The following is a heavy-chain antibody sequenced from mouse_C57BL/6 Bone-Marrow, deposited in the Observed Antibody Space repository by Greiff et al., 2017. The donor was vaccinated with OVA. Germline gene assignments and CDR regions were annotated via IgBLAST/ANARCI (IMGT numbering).Heavy chain of an antibody. J-gene: IGHJ4*01. CDR3: TREGGYDYDGKNYAMDY. D-gene: IGHD2-4*01. CDR2: ISSGGDYI. V-gene: IGHV5-9-1*02. CDR1: GFTFSSYA. Sequence: EVKLVESGEGLVKPGGSLKLSCAASGFTFSSYAMSWVRQTPEKRLEWVAYISSGGDYIYYADTVKGRFTISRDNARNTLYLQMSSLKSEDTAMYYCTREGGYDYDGKNYAMDYWGQGTSVTVSS.